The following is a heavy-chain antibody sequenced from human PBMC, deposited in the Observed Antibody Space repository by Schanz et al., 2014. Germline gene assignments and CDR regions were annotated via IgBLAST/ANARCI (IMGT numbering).Heavy chain of an antibody. Sequence: VQLVESGGGLVKPGGSLRLSCAASGFTFSSYAMHWVRQAPGKGLEWVAVMSYDGSNKYYADSVKGRFTISRDNSMNTLHLQMDGLRVEDTAVYYCARDAVALVPEYFMDVWGKGTPVTVSS. CDR3: ARDAVALVPEYFMDV. CDR2: MSYDGSNK. CDR1: GFTFSSYA. J-gene: IGHJ6*03. V-gene: IGHV3-30-3*01. D-gene: IGHD2-15*01.